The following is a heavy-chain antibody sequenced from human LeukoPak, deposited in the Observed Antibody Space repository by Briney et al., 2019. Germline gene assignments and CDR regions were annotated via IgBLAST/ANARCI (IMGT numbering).Heavy chain of an antibody. J-gene: IGHJ4*02. D-gene: IGHD1-26*01. Sequence: QPGGSLRLACAASGFTFSTYSVTWVRQAPAKGLGWVSYIISSSSTIYYADSVKCRFTISRDNAKNSLYLQMNSLRAEDTAVYYCARYTGSYFPPLSFDYWGQGALVTVSS. CDR3: ARYTGSYFPPLSFDY. CDR1: GFTFSTYS. V-gene: IGHV3-48*04. CDR2: IISSSSTI.